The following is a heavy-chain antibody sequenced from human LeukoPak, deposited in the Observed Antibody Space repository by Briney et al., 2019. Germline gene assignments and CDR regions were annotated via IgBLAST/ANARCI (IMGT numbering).Heavy chain of an antibody. CDR3: AKDSYDSSGSRYDY. D-gene: IGHD3-22*01. J-gene: IGHJ4*02. Sequence: GGSLRLSCAASGFTFSSYGMHWVRQAPGKGLEWVAVIWYDGSNKYYADSVKGRFTISRDNSKNTLCMQMNSLRAEDTAVYYCAKDSYDSSGSRYDYWGQGTLVTVSS. CDR1: GFTFSSYG. CDR2: IWYDGSNK. V-gene: IGHV3-33*06.